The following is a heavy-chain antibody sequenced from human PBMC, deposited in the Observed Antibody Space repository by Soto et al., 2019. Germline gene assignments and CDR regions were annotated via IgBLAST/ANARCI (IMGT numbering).Heavy chain of an antibody. CDR1: GFTFSSYG. V-gene: IGHV3-30*18. CDR3: AKDEEEGATHFDY. Sequence: QVQLVESGGGVVQPGRSLRLSCAASGFTFSSYGMHWVRQAPGKGLEWVAVISYDGSNKYYADSVKGRFTISRDNSKNTLYLQMNSLRAEDTAVDYCAKDEEEGATHFDYWGQGTLVTVSS. CDR2: ISYDGSNK. D-gene: IGHD1-26*01. J-gene: IGHJ4*02.